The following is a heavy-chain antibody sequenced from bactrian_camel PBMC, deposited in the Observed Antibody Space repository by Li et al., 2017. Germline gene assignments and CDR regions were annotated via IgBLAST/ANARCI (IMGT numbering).Heavy chain of an antibody. CDR3: AAAYVPISSAGYCYSLDY. CDR1: ASTSNMYC. J-gene: IGHJ4*01. CDR2: IENDGLI. V-gene: IGHV3S53*01. Sequence: HVQLVESGGGSVQAGGSLTLSCTTSASTSNMYCMAWFRQAPGKEREGVASIENDGLIKYRDSVKGRFTISKDNAKNTLYLRMNSLKPDDTAIYYCAAAYVPISSAGYCYSLDYWGQGTQVTVS. D-gene: IGHD2*01.